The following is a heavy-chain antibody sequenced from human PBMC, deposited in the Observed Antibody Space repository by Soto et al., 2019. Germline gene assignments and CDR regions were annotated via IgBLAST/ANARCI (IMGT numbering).Heavy chain of an antibody. J-gene: IGHJ6*02. CDR1: GYTFTSYG. Sequence: ASVKVSCKASGYTFTSYGISWVRQAPGQGLEWMGWISAYNGNTNYAQKLQGRVTMTTDTSTSTAYMELRSLRSDDTAVYYCARVPRYYDILTGYYSYYYYGMDFWGQGTTVTVSS. CDR2: ISAYNGNT. D-gene: IGHD3-9*01. CDR3: ARVPRYYDILTGYYSYYYYGMDF. V-gene: IGHV1-18*01.